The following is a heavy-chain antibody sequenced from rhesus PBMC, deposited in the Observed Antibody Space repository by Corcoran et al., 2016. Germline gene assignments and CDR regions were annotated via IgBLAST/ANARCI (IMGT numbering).Heavy chain of an antibody. CDR2: IKNKADGGTA. CDR1: GVTFSNYW. Sequence: EVQLVESGGGLVQPGGSLGLSCAASGVTFSNYWRSWGRQAQGRGRDWVGRIKNKADGGTAAYAESVKGRFTISRDDSKNTLYLQMNSLKTEDTAVYYCTRGGYYNIWTYNRFDVWGPGVLVTVSS. CDR3: TRGGYYNIWTYNRFDV. J-gene: IGHJ5-1*01. D-gene: IGHD3-3*01. V-gene: IGHV3-16*02.